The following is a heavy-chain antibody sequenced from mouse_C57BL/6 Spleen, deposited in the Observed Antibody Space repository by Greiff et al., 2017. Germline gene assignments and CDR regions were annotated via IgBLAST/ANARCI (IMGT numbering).Heavy chain of an antibody. J-gene: IGHJ3*01. D-gene: IGHD1-1*01. Sequence: VQLQQPGAELVRPGSSVKLSCKASGYTFTSYWMHWVKQRPIQGLEWIGNIDPSDSETHYNQKFKDKATLTVDKSSSTAYMQLSSLTSEDSAVYYCARDYGSSYGFAYWGQGTLVTVSA. V-gene: IGHV1-52*01. CDR2: IDPSDSET. CDR1: GYTFTSYW. CDR3: ARDYGSSYGFAY.